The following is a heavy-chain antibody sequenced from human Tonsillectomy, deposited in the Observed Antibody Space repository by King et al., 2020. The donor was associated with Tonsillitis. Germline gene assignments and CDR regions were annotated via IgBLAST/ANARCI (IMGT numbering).Heavy chain of an antibody. Sequence: TLKESGPTLVKPTQTLTLTCTFSGFSLSTSGVGVGWIRQPPGKALEWLALIYWNDDKRYSPSLKSRLTITKDTSKNQVVLTMTNMDPVDTATSYCAHRRVRSPYYGSGRTLGHLGFDYWGQGTLVTVSS. V-gene: IGHV2-5*01. CDR1: GFSLSTSGVG. J-gene: IGHJ4*02. CDR3: AHRRVRSPYYGSGRTLGHLGFDY. D-gene: IGHD3-10*01. CDR2: IYWNDDK.